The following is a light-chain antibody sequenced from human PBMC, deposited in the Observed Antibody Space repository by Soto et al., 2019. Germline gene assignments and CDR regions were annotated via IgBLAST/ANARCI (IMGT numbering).Light chain of an antibody. CDR3: SSYGGSSNLV. CDR2: EVS. J-gene: IGLJ2*01. Sequence: QSALTQPPSASGSPGQSVTISCTGTSSDVGGYNFVSWYQQHPGKAPKLMIYEVSKRPSGVPDRFSGSKSGNTASLTVSGLQAEDEAAYYCSSYGGSSNLVFGGGTKVTVL. V-gene: IGLV2-8*01. CDR1: SSDVGGYNF.